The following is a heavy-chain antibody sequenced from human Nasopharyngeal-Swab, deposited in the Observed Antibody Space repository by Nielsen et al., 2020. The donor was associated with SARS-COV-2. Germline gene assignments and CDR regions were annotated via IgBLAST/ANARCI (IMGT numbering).Heavy chain of an antibody. J-gene: IGHJ4*02. V-gene: IGHV4-59*12. CDR3: ARSNSGSYYGFDK. D-gene: IGHD1-26*01. CDR2: IYYSGST. Sequence: SETLSLTCTVSGGSISSYYWSWIRQPPGKGLEWIGYIYYSGSTNYNPSLKSRVTISVDTSNNQFSLKMTSVSAADTAVYYCARSNSGSYYGFDKWGPGTLVTVSS. CDR1: GGSISSYY.